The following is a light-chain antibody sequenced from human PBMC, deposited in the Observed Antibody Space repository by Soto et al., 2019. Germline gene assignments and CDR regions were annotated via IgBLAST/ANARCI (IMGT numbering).Light chain of an antibody. CDR1: SSDIGSNP. Sequence: QSVLTQPPSASGTPGQRVAISCSGGSSDIGSNPVNWYLHLPGAAPKLLIYRDNQRPSGVPDRFSGSKSGTSASLTISGLLSEDEADYFCSAWDDSIYGPVFGGGTQLTVL. J-gene: IGLJ2*01. V-gene: IGLV1-44*01. CDR3: SAWDDSIYGPV. CDR2: RDN.